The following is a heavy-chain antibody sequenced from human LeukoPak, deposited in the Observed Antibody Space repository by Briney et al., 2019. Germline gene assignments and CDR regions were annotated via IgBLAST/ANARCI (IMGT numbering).Heavy chain of an antibody. D-gene: IGHD3-22*01. CDR1: GFTFSSYS. CDR2: ISSSSSTI. Sequence: GGSLRLSRAASGFTFSSYSMNWVRQAPGKGLEWVSYISSSSSTIYYADSVKGRFTISRDNSKNTLYLQMNSLRAEDTAVYYCARSGTTYYYDSGTRIWGQGTMVTVSS. V-gene: IGHV3-48*01. CDR3: ARSGTTYYYDSGTRI. J-gene: IGHJ3*02.